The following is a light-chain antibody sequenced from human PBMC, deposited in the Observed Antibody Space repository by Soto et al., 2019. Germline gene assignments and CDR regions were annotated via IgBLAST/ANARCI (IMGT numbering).Light chain of an antibody. J-gene: IGKJ1*01. CDR2: WAS. Sequence: DIVMTQSPDSLAVSLGERATINCKSSQRVLYSSNNKNYLTWYQQKPGQPPKLLIYWASTRESGVPDRFSGSGSGTDVTLTISSLQAEDVAVYYCQQYYSTPWTFGQWTKVEIK. CDR1: QRVLYSSNNKNY. V-gene: IGKV4-1*01. CDR3: QQYYSTPWT.